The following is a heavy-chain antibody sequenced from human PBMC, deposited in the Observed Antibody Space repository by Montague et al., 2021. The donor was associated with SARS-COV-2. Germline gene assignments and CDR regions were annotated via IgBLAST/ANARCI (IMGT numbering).Heavy chain of an antibody. V-gene: IGHV4-34*01. D-gene: IGHD3-22*01. Sequence: SETLSLTCAVYDGSFSTYSWTWIRQPPGKGLEWIGEINHGGSTNYNPSLKSRVTISVDTSKNQFSLKLTSVTAADTAVYYCARGRQRINMVAVVVTGGDYYLDVWGKGTLVAVSS. CDR3: ARGRQRINMVAVVVTGGDYYLDV. J-gene: IGHJ4*02. CDR2: INHGGST. CDR1: DGSFSTYS.